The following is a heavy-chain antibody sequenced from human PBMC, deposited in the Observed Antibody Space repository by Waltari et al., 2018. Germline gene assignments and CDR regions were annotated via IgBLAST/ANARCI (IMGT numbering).Heavy chain of an antibody. J-gene: IGHJ4*02. CDR3: ATYKRGDFDY. CDR2: INLNSGAI. D-gene: IGHD3-10*01. CDR1: GYTFTGYY. V-gene: IGHV1-2*06. Sequence: QVHLVQSGAEVKKPGASVKVSCKASGYTFTGYYMHWVRQAPGQGLEWMGRINLNSGAINYAQKFQGRVTLTRDTSISTAYMELNRLRSDDTAVYYCATYKRGDFDYWGQGTLVAVSS.